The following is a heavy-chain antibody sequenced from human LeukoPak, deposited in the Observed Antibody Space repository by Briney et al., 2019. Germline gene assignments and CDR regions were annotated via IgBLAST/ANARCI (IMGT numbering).Heavy chain of an antibody. Sequence: GGSLRLSCAASGFTFSSYGMHWVRQAPGKGLEWVAFIRCDGSNKYYADSVKGRFTISRDNSKNTLYLQMNSLRAEDTAVYYCASPSGYFDWSTAKIDYWGQGTLVTVSS. CDR3: ASPSGYFDWSTAKIDY. V-gene: IGHV3-30*02. CDR1: GFTFSSYG. J-gene: IGHJ4*02. CDR2: IRCDGSNK. D-gene: IGHD3-9*01.